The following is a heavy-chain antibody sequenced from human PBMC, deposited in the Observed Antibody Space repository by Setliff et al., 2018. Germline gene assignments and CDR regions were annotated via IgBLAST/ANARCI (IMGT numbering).Heavy chain of an antibody. J-gene: IGHJ6*03. CDR3: AREGVDTRSSTDYRYYMDV. Sequence: SVKVSCKASGGTFSSYGISWVRQAPGQGLEWMGGTIPMFGSTKYVQKFQERVTIIKDESTSTAYMEVSSLRTEDTAVYYCAREGVDTRSSTDYRYYMDVWGKGTTVTVSS. D-gene: IGHD5-18*01. CDR2: TIPMFGST. V-gene: IGHV1-69*05. CDR1: GGTFSSYG.